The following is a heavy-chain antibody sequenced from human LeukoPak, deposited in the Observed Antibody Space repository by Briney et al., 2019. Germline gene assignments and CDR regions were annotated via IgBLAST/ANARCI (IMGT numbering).Heavy chain of an antibody. J-gene: IGHJ3*02. CDR1: GVTFSSNA. D-gene: IGHD2-2*01. CDR3: ARKLSYCTSTSCPPDAFDI. Sequence: PGGSLRLSCAASGVTFSSNAMHWVRQAPAKGLECDAVISSDVSNKYYADSVKVRFTISRDNSKNTLYLQMNSLRADDTALDYCARKLSYCTSTSCPPDAFDIWGLGTMVTVSS. V-gene: IGHV3-30*04. CDR2: ISSDVSNK.